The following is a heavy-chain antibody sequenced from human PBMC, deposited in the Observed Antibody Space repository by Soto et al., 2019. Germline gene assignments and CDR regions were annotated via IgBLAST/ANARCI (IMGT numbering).Heavy chain of an antibody. D-gene: IGHD2-15*01. CDR1: GGSISSGGYY. CDR3: ARDRCSGGSCSGLV. Sequence: SETLSLTCTVSGGSISSGGYYWSWIRQHPGKGLEWIGYIYYSGSTYYNPSLKSRVTISVDTSKNQFSLKLSSVTAADTAVYYCARDRCSGGSCSGLVWGQGTLVTVSS. J-gene: IGHJ4*02. V-gene: IGHV4-31*03. CDR2: IYYSGST.